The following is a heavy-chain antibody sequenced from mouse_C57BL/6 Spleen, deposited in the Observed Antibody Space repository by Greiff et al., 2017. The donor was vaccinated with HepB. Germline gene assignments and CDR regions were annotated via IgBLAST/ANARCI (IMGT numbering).Heavy chain of an antibody. CDR1: GYAFSSYW. D-gene: IGHD2-1*01. V-gene: IGHV1-80*01. J-gene: IGHJ4*01. Sequence: QVHVKQSGAELVKPGASVKISCKASGYAFSSYWMNWVKQRPGKGLEWIGQIYPGDGDTNYNGKFKGKATLTADKSSSTAYMQLSSLTSEDSAVYFCARSGIYYGRMDYWGQGTSVTVSS. CDR3: ARSGIYYGRMDY. CDR2: IYPGDGDT.